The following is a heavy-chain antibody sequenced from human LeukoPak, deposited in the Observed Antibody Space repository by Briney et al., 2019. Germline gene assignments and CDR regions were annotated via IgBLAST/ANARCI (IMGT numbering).Heavy chain of an antibody. CDR2: ISDDGSNK. J-gene: IGHJ3*02. V-gene: IGHV3-30*03. D-gene: IGHD2-2*03. CDR3: ARVDDLDAFDI. Sequence: GGSLRLSCAASGFTFSSCAMTWVRQAPGKGLEWVAVISDDGSNKYYADSVKGRFTISRDNSKNTLYLQMSSLRPEDTAVHYCARVDDLDAFDIWGQGTMVTVSS. CDR1: GFTFSSCA.